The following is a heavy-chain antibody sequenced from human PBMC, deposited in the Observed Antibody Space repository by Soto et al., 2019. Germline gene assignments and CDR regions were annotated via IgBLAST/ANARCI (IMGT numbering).Heavy chain of an antibody. Sequence: QVQLVESGGDVVQPGRSLRLSCAASGFTFSNYGRQWVRQAPGKGLGWVAVISHDGGTKYYADSVKGRFTISRDNSKNTLYLQMNSLRAEDTAVYFCAKERDEYISSSFDYWGQGTLVTVSS. CDR2: ISHDGGTK. V-gene: IGHV3-30*18. CDR3: AKERDEYISSSFDY. J-gene: IGHJ4*02. CDR1: GFTFSNYG. D-gene: IGHD6-6*01.